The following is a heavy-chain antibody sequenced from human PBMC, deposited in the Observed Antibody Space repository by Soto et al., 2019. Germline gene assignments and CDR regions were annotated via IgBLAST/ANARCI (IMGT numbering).Heavy chain of an antibody. D-gene: IGHD3-10*01. CDR3: VKNSGWFHD. Sequence: GGSLRLSCAASGFTPSSSDMSWVRQGPGKGLEWVSTIDGAGRITYYADSVKGRFTISRDNSKSTLFLQMESLGADDTAIYYCVKNSGWFHDWGQGALVTVSS. CDR1: GFTPSSSD. CDR2: IDGAGRIT. J-gene: IGHJ5*02. V-gene: IGHV3-23*01.